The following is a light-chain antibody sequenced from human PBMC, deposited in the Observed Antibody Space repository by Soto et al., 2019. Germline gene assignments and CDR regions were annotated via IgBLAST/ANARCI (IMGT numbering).Light chain of an antibody. CDR2: AAS. CDR1: QSISSY. V-gene: IGKV1-39*01. J-gene: IGKJ2*01. Sequence: DIQMTQSPSSLSASVGDRVTITCRASQSISSYLNWYQQKPGKAPKLLIYAASSLQSGVPSRFSGSGSGTDFTLTISSLQPEDFATYYCQQSYSTLYTFGQGNKLEIQ. CDR3: QQSYSTLYT.